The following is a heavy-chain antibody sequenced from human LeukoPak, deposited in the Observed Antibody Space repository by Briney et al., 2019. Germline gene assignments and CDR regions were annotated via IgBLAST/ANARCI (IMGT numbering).Heavy chain of an antibody. CDR1: GGSFSGYY. CDR3: ARLISIYCFDY. D-gene: IGHD3-3*02. V-gene: IGHV4-34*01. J-gene: IGHJ4*02. CDR2: INHSGST. Sequence: SETLSLTCAVYGGSFSGYYWSWIRQPPHKGLEWIGEINHSGSTNYNPSLKSRVTISVDTSKNQFSLKLSSVTAADTAVYYCARLISIYCFDYWGQGTLVTVSS.